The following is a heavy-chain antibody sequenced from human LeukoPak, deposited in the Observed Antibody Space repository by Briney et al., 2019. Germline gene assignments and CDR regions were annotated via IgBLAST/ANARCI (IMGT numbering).Heavy chain of an antibody. V-gene: IGHV3-21*01. J-gene: IGHJ4*02. Sequence: GGSLRPSCAASGFTFSSYSMNRVRQAPGKGLEWVSSISSSSSYIYYADSVKGRFTISRDNAKNSLYLQMNSLRAEDTAVYYCARVCSGSHCGYWGQGTLVTVSS. CDR2: ISSSSSYI. D-gene: IGHD1-26*01. CDR3: ARVCSGSHCGY. CDR1: GFTFSSYS.